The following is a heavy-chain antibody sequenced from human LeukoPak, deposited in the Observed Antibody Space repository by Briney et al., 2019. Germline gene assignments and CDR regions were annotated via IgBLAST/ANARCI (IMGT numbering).Heavy chain of an antibody. Sequence: PSETLSLTCAVSGGSISSGGYSWSWIRQPPGKGLEWIGYIYHSGSTYYNPSLKSRVTISVDMSKNQFSLRLSSVTAADTAVYYCARDARIVEATAVDYWGQGTLVTVSS. V-gene: IGHV4-30-2*01. D-gene: IGHD1-26*01. J-gene: IGHJ4*02. CDR1: GGSISSGGYS. CDR3: ARDARIVEATAVDY. CDR2: IYHSGST.